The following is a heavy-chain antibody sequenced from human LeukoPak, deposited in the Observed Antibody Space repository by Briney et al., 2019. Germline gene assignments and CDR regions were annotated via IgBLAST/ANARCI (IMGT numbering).Heavy chain of an antibody. V-gene: IGHV3-30*18. CDR2: ISYDGSNK. CDR1: GFTFSSYG. Sequence: PGRSLRLSCAASGFTFSSYGMHWVRQAPGKGLEWVAVISYDGSNKNYADSVKGRFTISRDNSKSTLYLQMTSLRAEDTAVYYCAKEGHGSSLDYWGQGTLVTVSS. CDR3: AKEGHGSSLDY. J-gene: IGHJ4*02. D-gene: IGHD6-13*01.